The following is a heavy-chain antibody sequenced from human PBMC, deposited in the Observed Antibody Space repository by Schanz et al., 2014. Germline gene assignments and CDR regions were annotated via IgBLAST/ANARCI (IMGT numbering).Heavy chain of an antibody. V-gene: IGHV3-7*02. D-gene: IGHD2-2*01. CDR3: ARAGYDADNWFDP. J-gene: IGHJ5*02. CDR2: IKHDGSVK. Sequence: EVKMVESGGGLVKPGGSLRLSCAASGFNFSSYSLNWVRQAPGKGPEWVANIKHDGSVKDYVDSVEGRFTISRDNAKNSLFLQMNSLRAEDTAVYYCARAGYDADNWFDPWGQGTLVTVSS. CDR1: GFNFSSYS.